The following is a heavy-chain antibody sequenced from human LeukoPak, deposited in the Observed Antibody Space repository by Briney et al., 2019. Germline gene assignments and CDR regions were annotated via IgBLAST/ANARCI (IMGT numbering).Heavy chain of an antibody. J-gene: IGHJ4*02. D-gene: IGHD6-19*01. V-gene: IGHV3-33*01. CDR1: GFTLSHYG. Sequence: GGSLRLSCAASGFTLSHYGMHWVRQAPGKGLEWLAVTWYDGSKEYYADSVKGRFTISRDISKNTLYLQMNSLRAEDTAVYYCARDLHPSGWSDFDYWGQGTLVTVSS. CDR3: ARDLHPSGWSDFDY. CDR2: TWYDGSKE.